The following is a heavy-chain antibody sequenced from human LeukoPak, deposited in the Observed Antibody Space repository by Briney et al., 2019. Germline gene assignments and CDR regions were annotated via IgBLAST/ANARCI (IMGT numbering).Heavy chain of an antibody. Sequence: PGGSLRLSCAASGFTFSSYSMNWVRQAPGKGLEWVSSISSSSSYIYYADSVKGRFTISRDNAKNSLYLQMNSLRAEDTAVYYCARGNGYSSSWSRVGLFDPWGQGTLVTVSS. D-gene: IGHD6-13*01. V-gene: IGHV3-21*01. J-gene: IGHJ5*02. CDR1: GFTFSSYS. CDR2: ISSSSSYI. CDR3: ARGNGYSSSWSRVGLFDP.